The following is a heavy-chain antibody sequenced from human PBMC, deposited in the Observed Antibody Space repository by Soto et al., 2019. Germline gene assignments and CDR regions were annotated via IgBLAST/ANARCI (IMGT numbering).Heavy chain of an antibody. Sequence: QVQLVESGGGVVQPGRSLRLSCAASGFTFSSYAMHWVRQAPGKGLEWVAVISYDGSNKYYVDSVKGRFTISRDNSKNTLYLQMNSLRAEDTAVYYCARQVGARYYFDYWGQGTLVTVSS. CDR3: ARQVGARYYFDY. V-gene: IGHV3-30-3*01. D-gene: IGHD1-26*01. J-gene: IGHJ4*02. CDR1: GFTFSSYA. CDR2: ISYDGSNK.